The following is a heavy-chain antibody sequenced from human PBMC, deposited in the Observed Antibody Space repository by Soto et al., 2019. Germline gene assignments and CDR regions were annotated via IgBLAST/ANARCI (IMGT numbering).Heavy chain of an antibody. CDR1: GGSISSGDYY. Sequence: SETLSLTCTVSGGSISSGDYYWSWIRQPPGKGLEWIGYIYYSGSTYYNPSLKSRVTISVDTSKNQFSLKLSSVTAADTAVYYCASSTPNCSGGSCYSPSNNWFDPWGQGTLVTVSS. J-gene: IGHJ5*02. CDR3: ASSTPNCSGGSCYSPSNNWFDP. CDR2: IYYSGST. D-gene: IGHD2-15*01. V-gene: IGHV4-30-4*01.